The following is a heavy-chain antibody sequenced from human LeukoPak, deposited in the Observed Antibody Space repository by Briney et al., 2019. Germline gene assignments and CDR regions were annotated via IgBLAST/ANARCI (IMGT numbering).Heavy chain of an antibody. V-gene: IGHV4-4*02. J-gene: IGHJ6*02. CDR1: GGSTSSSNW. CDR3: ARDCSGGSCYGDYYYGMDV. CDR2: IYHSGST. D-gene: IGHD2-15*01. Sequence: SETLSLTCAVSGGSTSSSNWWSWVRPPPGKGLEWIGEIYHSGSTNYNPSLKSRVTISVDKSKNQFSLKLSSVTAADTAVYYCARDCSGGSCYGDYYYGMDVWGQGTTVTVSS.